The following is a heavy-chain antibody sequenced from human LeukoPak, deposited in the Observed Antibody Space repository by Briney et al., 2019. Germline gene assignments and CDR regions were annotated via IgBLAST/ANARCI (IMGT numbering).Heavy chain of an antibody. CDR2: ISSSGFTM. V-gene: IGHV3-48*03. Sequence: GGSLRLSCAASGFTFSSYEMNWVRQAPGKGLKWISYISSSGFTMYYADSVKGRFTISRDNAKNSLYLQMNSLRAEDTAVYYCARDVDYGYCSGGSCYSGSYMDVWGKGTTVTVSS. J-gene: IGHJ6*03. CDR1: GFTFSSYE. CDR3: ARDVDYGYCSGGSCYSGSYMDV. D-gene: IGHD2-15*01.